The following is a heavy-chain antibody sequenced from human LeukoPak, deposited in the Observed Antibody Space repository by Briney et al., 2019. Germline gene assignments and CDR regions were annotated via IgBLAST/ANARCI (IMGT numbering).Heavy chain of an antibody. V-gene: IGHV4-59*01. J-gene: IGHJ3*01. CDR2: IYSSGTT. CDR3: ARDLNEDAGRYLAFDV. Sequence: SETLSLTCSVSGGPINTYYWSWIRQPPGKGLEWIGYIYSSGTTNYNPSLKSRVTMSVDTSKNQFSLNLTSVTAADTAVYFCARDLNEDAGRYLAFDVWGQGTLVTVSS. CDR1: GGPINTYY. D-gene: IGHD1-1*01.